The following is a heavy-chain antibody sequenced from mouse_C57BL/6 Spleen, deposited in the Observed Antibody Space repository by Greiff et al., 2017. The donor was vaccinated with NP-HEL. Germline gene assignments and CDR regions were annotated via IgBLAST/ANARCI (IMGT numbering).Heavy chain of an antibody. D-gene: IGHD2-5*01. J-gene: IGHJ3*01. Sequence: VKLMESGAELVRPGASVTLSCKASGYTFTDYDMHWVRQTPVHGLEWIGAIDPETGGTSYNQKFNGQAILTADKSSSTAYRELRSLPSEDSAVYYCTRWYYSNYGFAYWGQGTLVTVSA. CDR2: IDPETGGT. V-gene: IGHV1-15*01. CDR1: GYTFTDYD. CDR3: TRWYYSNYGFAY.